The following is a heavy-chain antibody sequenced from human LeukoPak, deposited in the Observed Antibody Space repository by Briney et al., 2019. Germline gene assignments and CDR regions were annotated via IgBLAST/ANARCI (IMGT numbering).Heavy chain of an antibody. D-gene: IGHD5-24*01. CDR2: IIPIFGTA. J-gene: IGHJ3*02. CDR1: GVTFSSYA. CDR3: ARDGPYRRDGYNFIAFDI. V-gene: IGHV1-69*05. Sequence: SVKVSCKASGVTFSSYAISWVRQAPGQGLEWMGRIIPIFGTANYAQKFQRRVTITTDESTSTAYMELSSLRSEDTAVYYCARDGPYRRDGYNFIAFDIWGQGTMVTVSS.